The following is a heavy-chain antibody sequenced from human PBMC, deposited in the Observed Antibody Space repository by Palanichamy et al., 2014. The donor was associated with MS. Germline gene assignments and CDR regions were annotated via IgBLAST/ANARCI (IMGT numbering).Heavy chain of an antibody. CDR2: ISYDGSTK. J-gene: IGHJ3*01. CDR1: GFAFSSYG. Sequence: QAQLVESGGGVVQPGRSLRLSCVASGFAFSSYGMHWVRQAPGKGLDWVAVISYDGSTKYYADSVKGRFTISRDNSKSTLFLQMNSLRADGTAVYYCAKAELSTVIRVDAFDVWGPGTMVTVSS. V-gene: IGHV3-30*05. CDR3: AKAELSTVIRVDAFDV. D-gene: IGHD4-23*01.